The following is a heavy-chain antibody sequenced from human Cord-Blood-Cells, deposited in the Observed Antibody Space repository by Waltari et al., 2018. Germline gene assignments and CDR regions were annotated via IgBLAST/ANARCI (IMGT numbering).Heavy chain of an antibody. CDR3: AKDRAAGSYFDY. V-gene: IGHV3-23*01. CDR2: ISGSGGST. J-gene: IGHJ4*02. Sequence: EVQLLESGGGLVQPGGSLRLSCAASGCTFTSSAMSWVRQAPGKGLEWVSAISGSGGSTYYADSVKGRFTISRDNSKNTLYLQMNSLRAEDTAVYYCAKDRAAGSYFDYWGQGTLVTVSS. D-gene: IGHD6-25*01. CDR1: GCTFTSSA.